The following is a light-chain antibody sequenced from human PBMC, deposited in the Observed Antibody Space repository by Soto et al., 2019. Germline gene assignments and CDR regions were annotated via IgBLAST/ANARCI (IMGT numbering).Light chain of an antibody. V-gene: IGKV1-6*01. CDR3: LQKDFYPFT. CDR1: QGIRND. Sequence: AIQITQSPSSLSASVGARVTITCRASQGIRNDLDWFQQKPGKAPKLLIYAASNLQSGVPARFSGSGSGTDFTLTISSLQPEDFATYYCLQKDFYPFTFGPGTKVDIK. J-gene: IGKJ3*01. CDR2: AAS.